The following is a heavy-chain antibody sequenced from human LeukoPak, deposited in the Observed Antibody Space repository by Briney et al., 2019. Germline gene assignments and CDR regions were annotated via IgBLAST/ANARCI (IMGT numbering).Heavy chain of an antibody. V-gene: IGHV3-66*01. CDR3: ARESYDSRGYPTPDY. D-gene: IGHD3-22*01. J-gene: IGHJ4*02. CDR2: IYSGGST. Sequence: GGSLRLSCAASGFTVGSNYMSWVRQAPGKGLEWVSVIYSGGSTYYADSVKGRFTISRDNSKNTLYLQMNSLRAEDTAVYYCARESYDSRGYPTPDYWGQGTLVTVSS. CDR1: GFTVGSNY.